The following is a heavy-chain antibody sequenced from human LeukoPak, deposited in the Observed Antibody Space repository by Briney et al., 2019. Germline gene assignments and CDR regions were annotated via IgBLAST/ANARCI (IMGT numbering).Heavy chain of an antibody. D-gene: IGHD6-13*01. CDR3: ARDVAAAGSDY. CDR1: GFTFSSYS. J-gene: IGHJ4*02. V-gene: IGHV3-21*01. Sequence: GGSLRLSCAASGFTFSSYSMNWVRQAPGKGLEWVSTISSSSSYIYYADSVKGRFTISRDNAKNSLYLQMNSLRAEDTAVYYCARDVAAAGSDYWGQGTLVTVSS. CDR2: ISSSSSYI.